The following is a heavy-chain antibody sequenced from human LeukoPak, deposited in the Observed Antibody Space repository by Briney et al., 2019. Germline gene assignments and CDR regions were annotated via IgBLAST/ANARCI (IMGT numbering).Heavy chain of an antibody. D-gene: IGHD5-24*01. CDR2: IYYSGST. V-gene: IGHV4-59*12. J-gene: IGHJ3*02. Sequence: SETLSLTCTVSGGSISSYYWSWIRQPPGKGLEWIGYIYYSGSTNYNPSLKSRLTISVDTSKNQFSLKLSSLTAADTAVYYCAREARGMATNAHDAFDIWGQGTMVTVSS. CDR3: AREARGMATNAHDAFDI. CDR1: GGSISSYY.